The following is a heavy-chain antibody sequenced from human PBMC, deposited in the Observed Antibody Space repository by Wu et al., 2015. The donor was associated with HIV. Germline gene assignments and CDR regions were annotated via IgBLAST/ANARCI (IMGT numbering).Heavy chain of an antibody. CDR1: GGTFSSYA. CDR3: ARNGAYCTTYGSCYRSYYMDV. Sequence: QVQLVQSGAEVKKPGSSVKVSCKASGGTFSSYAISWVRQAPGQGLEWMGGIIPIFGTANYAQKFQGRVTITADESTSTAYMELSSLRSEDTAVYYCARNGAYCTTYGSCYRSYYMDVWGQRDHGHRLL. D-gene: IGHD2-2*01. V-gene: IGHV1-69*12. CDR2: IIPIFGTA. J-gene: IGHJ6*03.